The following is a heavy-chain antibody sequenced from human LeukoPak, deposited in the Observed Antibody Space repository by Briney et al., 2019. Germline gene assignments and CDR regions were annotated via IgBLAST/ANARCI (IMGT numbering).Heavy chain of an antibody. V-gene: IGHV1-24*01. D-gene: IGHD3-16*02. Sequence: GASVKVSCKVSGYTLTGLSMHWVRQAPGKGLEWMGGFDPEDGETIYAQKFQGRVTMTEDTSTDTAYMELSSLRSEDTAVYYCATYDYVWGSYRNTVFDYWGQGTLVTVSS. J-gene: IGHJ4*02. CDR3: ATYDYVWGSYRNTVFDY. CDR2: FDPEDGET. CDR1: GYTLTGLS.